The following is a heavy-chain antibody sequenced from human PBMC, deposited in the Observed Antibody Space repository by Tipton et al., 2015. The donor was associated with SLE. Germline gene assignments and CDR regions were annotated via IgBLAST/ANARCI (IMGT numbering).Heavy chain of an antibody. V-gene: IGHV4-39*02. CDR1: GDSLSSNNYY. D-gene: IGHD6-13*01. CDR3: TRAEFSSNWYMYWHFDL. Sequence: TLSLTCSVSGDSLSSNNYYWGWIRQSPAQGLEWIGTIHYAGGTYYNPSLRSRLTISVDTSENHFSLNLSSVTASDTAVYFCTRAEFSSNWYMYWHFDLWGRGTLVTVSS. CDR2: IHYAGGT. J-gene: IGHJ2*01.